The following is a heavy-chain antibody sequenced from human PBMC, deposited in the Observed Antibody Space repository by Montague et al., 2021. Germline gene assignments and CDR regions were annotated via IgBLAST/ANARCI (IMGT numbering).Heavy chain of an antibody. Sequence: SETLSLTCTLYAGSIGSSRYYWGRIRQTPGRGTEWVGSVYYSGVAYYNPALKSRAAISGDMSTNQFSLKVTSVTAAVTAVYYCVTSLDYGDRGPRDFDFWDQATLVTVAS. J-gene: IGHJ4*02. CDR3: VTSLDYGDRGPRDFDF. D-gene: IGHD4-17*01. V-gene: IGHV4-39*07. CDR1: AGSIGSSRYY. CDR2: VYYSGVA.